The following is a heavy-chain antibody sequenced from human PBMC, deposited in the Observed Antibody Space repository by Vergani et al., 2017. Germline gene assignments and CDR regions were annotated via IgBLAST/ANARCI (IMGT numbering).Heavy chain of an antibody. CDR3: ANYYGSGSYYWFDP. Sequence: EVQLLESGGGLVQPGGSLRLSCAASGFTFSSYAMSWVRQAPGKGLEWVSAISGSGGSTYYADSVKGRFTISRDNSKNTLYLQINSLRAEDTAVYYCANYYGSGSYYWFDPWGQGTLVTVSS. V-gene: IGHV3-23*01. CDR2: ISGSGGST. D-gene: IGHD3-10*01. J-gene: IGHJ5*02. CDR1: GFTFSSYA.